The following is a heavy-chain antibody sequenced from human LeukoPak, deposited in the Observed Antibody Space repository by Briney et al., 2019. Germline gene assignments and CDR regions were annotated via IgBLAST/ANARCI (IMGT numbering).Heavy chain of an antibody. CDR3: ATGGRGYDEPLDH. CDR2: ISSSSSYI. Sequence: GGSLRLSCAASGFTFSSYSMNWVRQAPGKGLEWVSYISSSSSYIYYAASLKGRFSISRDNTRKSQYLEMSSLRAEDTAVYYCATGGRGYDEPLDHWGQGTLVSVSS. J-gene: IGHJ4*02. V-gene: IGHV3-21*05. CDR1: GFTFSSYS. D-gene: IGHD5-12*01.